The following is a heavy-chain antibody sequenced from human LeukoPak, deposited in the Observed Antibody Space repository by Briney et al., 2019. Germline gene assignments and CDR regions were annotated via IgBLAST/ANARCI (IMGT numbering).Heavy chain of an antibody. CDR2: SHGSGST. CDR3: ARDGDYDSGVFDV. J-gene: IGHJ4*02. Sequence: PSQTLSLSCNVSGVSINFYYWSWLRQPPGKGLEWIGRSHGSGSTNYNPSLKNRVTISIDKSKKSLSLRLTSVTAADTALYFCARDGDYDSGVFDVWGQGTLVTVSS. CDR1: GVSINFYY. D-gene: IGHD3-22*01. V-gene: IGHV4-4*07.